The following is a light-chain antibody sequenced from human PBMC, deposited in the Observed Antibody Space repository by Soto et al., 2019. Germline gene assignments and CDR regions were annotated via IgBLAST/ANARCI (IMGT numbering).Light chain of an antibody. Sequence: QLANSPSSPPASVADRVSVSCRASQGISSYLAWYQQKPGKAPKLLIYATSTLESGVPSSFSGSGSGTDFTLTISSLQPEDFATYYCQQLNSYPFTFGGGTKVDIK. V-gene: IGKV1-9*01. J-gene: IGKJ4*01. CDR2: ATS. CDR3: QQLNSYPFT. CDR1: QGISSY.